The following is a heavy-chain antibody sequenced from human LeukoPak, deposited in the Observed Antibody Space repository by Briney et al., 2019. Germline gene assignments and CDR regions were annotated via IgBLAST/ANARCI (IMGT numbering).Heavy chain of an antibody. Sequence: SETLSLTCTVSGGSISSNSYYWGWIRQPPGKGLEWIGKIYYSGNTYFNPSLKSRVTISVDTSKNQFSLKLTSVTAADTATYYCARYLRSSGTYYFDYWGQGTLVTVSS. CDR3: ARYLRSSGTYYFDY. CDR1: GGSISSNSYY. D-gene: IGHD3-22*01. J-gene: IGHJ4*02. V-gene: IGHV4-39*01. CDR2: IYYSGNT.